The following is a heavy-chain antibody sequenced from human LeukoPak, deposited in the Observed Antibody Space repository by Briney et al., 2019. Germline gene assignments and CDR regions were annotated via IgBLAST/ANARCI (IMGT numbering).Heavy chain of an antibody. J-gene: IGHJ4*02. CDR1: GGSISSYY. V-gene: IGHV4-59*01. Sequence: PSETLSLTCTVSGGSISSYYWSWIRQPPGKGLEWIGYIYYSGSTNYNPSLKSRVTISVDTSKNQFSLKLSSVTAADTAVYYCARARMPGIAVNWGQGTLVTVSS. D-gene: IGHD6-19*01. CDR3: ARARMPGIAVN. CDR2: IYYSGST.